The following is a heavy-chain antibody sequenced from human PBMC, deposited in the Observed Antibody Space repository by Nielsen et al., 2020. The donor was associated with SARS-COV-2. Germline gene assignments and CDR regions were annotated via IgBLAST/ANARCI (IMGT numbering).Heavy chain of an antibody. Sequence: SETLSLTCTVSGGSISSYYWSWIRQPPGKGLEWIGYIYYSGSTNYNPSLKSRVTISVDTSKNQFSLKLSSVTAADTAVYYCARVKRRCITMIVVVIDAFDIWGQGTMVTVSS. CDR3: ARVKRRCITMIVVVIDAFDI. CDR2: IYYSGST. V-gene: IGHV4-59*01. D-gene: IGHD3-22*01. J-gene: IGHJ3*02. CDR1: GGSISSYY.